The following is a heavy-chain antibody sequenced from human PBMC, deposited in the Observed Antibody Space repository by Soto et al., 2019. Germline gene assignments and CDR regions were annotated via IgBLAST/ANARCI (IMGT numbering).Heavy chain of an antibody. CDR1: GGTFSSYT. Sequence: QVQLVQSGAEVKKPGSSVKVSCKASGGTFSSYTISWVRQAPGQGLEWMGRLIPILGIANYAQKFQGRVTITAGKATSTDYMELISLRSEDTAVYYCARGLYGSGSYHTGGYSGYYGMDVWGQGTTVTVSS. CDR2: LIPILGIA. V-gene: IGHV1-69*02. D-gene: IGHD3-10*01. CDR3: ARGLYGSGSYHTGGYSGYYGMDV. J-gene: IGHJ6*02.